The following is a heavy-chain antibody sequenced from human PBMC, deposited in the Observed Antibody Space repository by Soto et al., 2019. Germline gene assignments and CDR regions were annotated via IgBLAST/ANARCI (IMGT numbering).Heavy chain of an antibody. J-gene: IGHJ4*02. Sequence: SETLSLTCTVSGGSISSYYWSWIRQPPGKGLEWIGYIYYSGSTNYNPSLKSRVTISVDTSKNQFSLKLSSVTAADTAVYYCARYDSGWSTFDYWGQGTLVTVSS. D-gene: IGHD6-19*01. CDR1: GGSISSYY. V-gene: IGHV4-59*01. CDR3: ARYDSGWSTFDY. CDR2: IYYSGST.